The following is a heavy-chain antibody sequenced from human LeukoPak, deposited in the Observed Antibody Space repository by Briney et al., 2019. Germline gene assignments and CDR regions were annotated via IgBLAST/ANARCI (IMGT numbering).Heavy chain of an antibody. CDR3: AKEGTLGYCSSTSCPFDY. V-gene: IGHV3-74*01. D-gene: IGHD2-2*01. Sequence: GGSLRLSCEASGFTFSSYWMHWVRQAPGKGLVWVSRIKGDGISTNYADSVKGRFTISRDNSKNTLYLQMNSLRAEDTAVYYCAKEGTLGYCSSTSCPFDYWGQGTLVTVSS. J-gene: IGHJ4*02. CDR2: IKGDGIST. CDR1: GFTFSSYW.